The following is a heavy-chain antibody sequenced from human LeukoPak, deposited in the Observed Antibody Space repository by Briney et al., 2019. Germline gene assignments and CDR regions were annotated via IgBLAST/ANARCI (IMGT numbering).Heavy chain of an antibody. J-gene: IGHJ4*02. V-gene: IGHV5-51*01. D-gene: IGHD4-17*01. CDR2: IYPGDSDT. CDR3: ARQIIDYGDYGDFDY. Sequence: GESLKISCKGSGYSFTSYWIGWGRQMPGKGLEWMGIIYPGDSDTRYSPSFQGQVTISADKSISTAYLQWSSLKASDTAMYYCARQIIDYGDYGDFDYWGQGTLVTVSS. CDR1: GYSFTSYW.